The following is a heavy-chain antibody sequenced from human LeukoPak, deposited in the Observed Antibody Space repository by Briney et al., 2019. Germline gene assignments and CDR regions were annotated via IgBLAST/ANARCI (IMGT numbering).Heavy chain of an antibody. CDR1: GGTFSSYA. D-gene: IGHD6-19*01. Sequence: GASVKVSCKASGGTFSSYAISWVRQAPGQGLEWMGGIIPIFGTANYAQKFQGRVTITADESTSTAYMELSSLRSEDTAVYYCARVVDIAVAGPPDYWGQGTLVTVSS. CDR3: ARVVDIAVAGPPDY. V-gene: IGHV1-69*13. J-gene: IGHJ4*02. CDR2: IIPIFGTA.